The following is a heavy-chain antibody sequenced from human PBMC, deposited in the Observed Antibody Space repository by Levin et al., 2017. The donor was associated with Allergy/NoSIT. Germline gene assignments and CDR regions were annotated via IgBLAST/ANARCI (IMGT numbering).Heavy chain of an antibody. D-gene: IGHD2-15*01. Sequence: SETLSLTCSVFGGSISTYYWSWIRQTPGKGLEWIGYIYYSGNTNYNPSLKSRVTISVDTSKNQFSLKLSSVTAADTAVYYCAGGEIVVVVAATAGSYYYYGMDVWGQGTTVTVSS. CDR1: GGSISTYY. CDR3: AGGEIVVVVAATAGSYYYYGMDV. V-gene: IGHV4-59*12. J-gene: IGHJ6*02. CDR2: IYYSGNT.